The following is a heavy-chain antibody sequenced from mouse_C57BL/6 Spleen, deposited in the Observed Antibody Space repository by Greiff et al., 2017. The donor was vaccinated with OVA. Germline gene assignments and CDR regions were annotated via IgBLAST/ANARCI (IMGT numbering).Heavy chain of an antibody. D-gene: IGHD1-1*01. J-gene: IGHJ2*01. CDR2: LYCDDDK. CDR3: ARSGYYGSSLDY. CDR1: GFSLSTSGMG. Sequence: QVTLKVSGPGILQSSQTLSLTCSFSGFSLSTSGMGVSWIRQPSGMGLEWLAHLYCDDDKRYNPSLKSRLTISKYTSRNQVFRKITSVDTADTATDYCARSGYYGSSLDYWGQGTTLTVSS. V-gene: IGHV8-12*01.